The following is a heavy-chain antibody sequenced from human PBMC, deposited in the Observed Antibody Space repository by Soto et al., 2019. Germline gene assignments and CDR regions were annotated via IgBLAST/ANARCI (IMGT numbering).Heavy chain of an antibody. V-gene: IGHV3-30-3*01. CDR2: ISYDGSNK. CDR1: GFTFSSYA. J-gene: IGHJ4*02. D-gene: IGHD2-2*01. Sequence: PVGSLRLSCAASGFTFSSYAMHWVRQAPGKGLEWVAVISYDGSNKYYADSVKGRFTISRDNSKNTLYLQMNSLRAEDTAVYYCARDQVRRDIVVVPAAPELDYWGQGTLVTSPQ. CDR3: ARDQVRRDIVVVPAAPELDY.